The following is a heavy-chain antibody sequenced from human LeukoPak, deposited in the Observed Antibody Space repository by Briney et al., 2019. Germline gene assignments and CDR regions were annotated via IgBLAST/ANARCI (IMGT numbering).Heavy chain of an antibody. CDR1: GYTFTSYD. CDR3: ARGYSRSWYGIDPGNWFDP. V-gene: IGHV1-8*03. Sequence: GASVKVSCKASGYTFTSYDINWVRQATGQGLEWMGWMNPNSGNTGYAQKFQGRVTITRNTSISTAYMELSSLRSEDTAVYYCARGYSRSWYGIDPGNWFDPWGQGTLVTVSS. J-gene: IGHJ5*02. D-gene: IGHD6-13*01. CDR2: MNPNSGNT.